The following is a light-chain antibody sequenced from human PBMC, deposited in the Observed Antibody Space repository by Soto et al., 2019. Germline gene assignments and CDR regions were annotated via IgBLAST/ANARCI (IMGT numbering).Light chain of an antibody. J-gene: IGLJ3*02. Sequence: QSVLTQPPSASGTPGQGVIISCSGTSSTIGSNYVYWYRLLPGTAPKLVMFSDVIRPPGVPDRFSGAKSGTSASLAISGLRPEDEAEYFCAAWDASVSGGVFGGGTKVTVL. CDR2: SDV. V-gene: IGLV1-47*02. CDR3: AAWDASVSGGV. CDR1: SSTIGSNY.